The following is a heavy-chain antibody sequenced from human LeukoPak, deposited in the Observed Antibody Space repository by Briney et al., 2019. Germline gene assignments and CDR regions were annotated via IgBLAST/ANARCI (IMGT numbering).Heavy chain of an antibody. J-gene: IGHJ4*02. CDR1: GFTFSRYG. CDR3: AKDGGTTTGDFDY. V-gene: IGHV3-23*01. CDR2: ISGSGGTT. D-gene: IGHD1-14*01. Sequence: GGTLRLSCAASGFTFSRYGMSWVRQAPGKGLEWVSAISGSGGTTYYAGSVKGRFTISRDNSKNTLYLQMNSLRAEDTAVYYCAKDGGTTTGDFDYWGQGTLVTVSS.